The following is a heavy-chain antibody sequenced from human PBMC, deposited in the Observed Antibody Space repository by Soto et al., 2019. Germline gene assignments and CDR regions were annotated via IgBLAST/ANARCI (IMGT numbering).Heavy chain of an antibody. CDR1: GFTFSSYS. CDR3: AREGIAARPWWFDP. D-gene: IGHD6-6*01. CDR2: ISSSSSYI. Sequence: EVQLVESGGGLVKPGGSLRLSCAASGFTFSSYSMNWVRQAPGKGLEWVSSISSSSSYIYYADSVKGRFTISRDNAKNSLYLQMNSLRAEDTAVYYCAREGIAARPWWFDPWGQGTLVTVSS. J-gene: IGHJ5*02. V-gene: IGHV3-21*01.